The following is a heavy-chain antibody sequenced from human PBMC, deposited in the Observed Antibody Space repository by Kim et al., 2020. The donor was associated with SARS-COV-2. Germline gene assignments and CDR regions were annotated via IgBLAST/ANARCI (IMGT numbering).Heavy chain of an antibody. Sequence: KYYVDCVKGRFTISRDNDKDSLDLQMNRLRAEDTAVYYWARSGYSSSSVWGQGTLVTVSS. D-gene: IGHD6-6*01. CDR2: K. J-gene: IGHJ4*02. CDR3: ARSGYSSSSV. V-gene: IGHV3-7*04.